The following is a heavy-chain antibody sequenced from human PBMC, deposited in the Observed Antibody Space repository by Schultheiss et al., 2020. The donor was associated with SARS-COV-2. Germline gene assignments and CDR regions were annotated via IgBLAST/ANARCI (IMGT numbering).Heavy chain of an antibody. D-gene: IGHD3-22*01. CDR3: ARPLAAWNYYDSSGPRDAFDI. V-gene: IGHV4-34*01. CDR2: INHSGST. J-gene: IGHJ3*02. CDR1: GGSFSGYY. Sequence: SETLSLTCAVYGGSFSGYYWSWIRQPPGKGLEWIGEINHSGSTNYNPSLKSRVTISVDTSKNQFSLKLSSVTAADTAVYYCARPLAAWNYYDSSGPRDAFDIWGQGTMVTVSS.